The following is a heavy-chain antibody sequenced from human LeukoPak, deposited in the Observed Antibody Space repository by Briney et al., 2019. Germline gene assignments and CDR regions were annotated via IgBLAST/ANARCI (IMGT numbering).Heavy chain of an antibody. J-gene: IGHJ4*02. Sequence: SGGSLRLSCAASGFTFSSYWMSWVRQAPGKGLEWVSNIKQDGSEKYYVDSVKGRFTISRDNAKNSLYLQMNSLRAEDTAVYYCASDRGYYYGSGSFDYWGQGTLVTVSS. CDR2: IKQDGSEK. V-gene: IGHV3-7*04. CDR3: ASDRGYYYGSGSFDY. CDR1: GFTFSSYW. D-gene: IGHD3-10*01.